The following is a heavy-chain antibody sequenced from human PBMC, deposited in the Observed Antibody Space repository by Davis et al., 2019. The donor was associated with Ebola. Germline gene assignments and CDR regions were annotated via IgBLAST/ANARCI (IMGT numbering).Heavy chain of an antibody. D-gene: IGHD5-18*01. V-gene: IGHV3-7*01. J-gene: IGHJ4*02. CDR3: ASGSHIQLWLQAFDY. CDR1: GFTVSSNY. CDR2: MAQDGSQI. Sequence: GGSLRLSCAASGFTVSSNYMSWVRQAPGKGLEWVANMAQDGSQIYYVDSVKGRFTISRDTAKNSLYLQMNSRRAEDTAVYYCASGSHIQLWLQAFDYWGQGTLVTVSS.